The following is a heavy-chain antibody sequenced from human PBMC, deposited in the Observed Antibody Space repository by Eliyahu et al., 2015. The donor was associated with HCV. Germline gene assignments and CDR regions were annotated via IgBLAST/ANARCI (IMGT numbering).Heavy chain of an antibody. V-gene: IGHV4-39*01. CDR2: IYYSGST. Sequence: QLQLQESGPGLVKPSETLSLTCTVSGGSISSSSYYWGWIRQPPGKGLEWIGSIYYSGSTYYNPSLKSRVTISVDTSKNQFSLKLSSVTAADTAVYYCARPRGGSTMVRGVGNWFDPWGQGTLVTVSS. D-gene: IGHD3-10*01. CDR3: ARPRGGSTMVRGVGNWFDP. J-gene: IGHJ5*02. CDR1: GGSISSSSYY.